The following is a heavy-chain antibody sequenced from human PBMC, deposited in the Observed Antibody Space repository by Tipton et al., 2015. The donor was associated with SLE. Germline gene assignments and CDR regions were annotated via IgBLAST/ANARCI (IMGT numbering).Heavy chain of an antibody. Sequence: TLSLTCTVSGGSISSYYWSWIRQSAGKGLEWIGYIYYSGSTNYNPSLKSRVTISVDTSKNQFSLKLSSVTAADTAVYYCARPDGGIAAPGAFDIWGQGTMVTVSS. J-gene: IGHJ3*02. V-gene: IGHV4-59*12. CDR2: IYYSGST. D-gene: IGHD6-25*01. CDR1: GGSISSYY. CDR3: ARPDGGIAAPGAFDI.